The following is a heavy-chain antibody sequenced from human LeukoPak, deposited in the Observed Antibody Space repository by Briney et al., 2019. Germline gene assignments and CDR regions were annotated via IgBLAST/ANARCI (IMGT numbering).Heavy chain of an antibody. Sequence: SETLSLTCTVSGGSISSYYWSWIRQPPGKGLEWIGYIYYSGSTNYNHSLKRRVTISVDTSKNQFSLKLSSVTAADTAVYYCAREGYYDSSGYPTFDYWGQGTLVTVSS. CDR3: AREGYYDSSGYPTFDY. V-gene: IGHV4-59*01. CDR1: GGSISSYY. D-gene: IGHD3-22*01. CDR2: IYYSGST. J-gene: IGHJ4*02.